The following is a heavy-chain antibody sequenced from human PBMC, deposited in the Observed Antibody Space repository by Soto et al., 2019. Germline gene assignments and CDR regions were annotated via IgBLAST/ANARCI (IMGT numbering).Heavy chain of an antibody. Sequence: PGGSLGLSCAASGLTFSSYAMSWVRQTTGKGLEWVSAISGSGGSTYYADSVKGRFTISRDNSKNTLYLQMNSLRAEDTAVYYCAKDRVVARGYYYYGMDVWGHGTTVTVSS. CDR3: AKDRVVARGYYYYGMDV. V-gene: IGHV3-23*01. J-gene: IGHJ6*02. CDR1: GLTFSSYA. CDR2: ISGSGGST. D-gene: IGHD2-15*01.